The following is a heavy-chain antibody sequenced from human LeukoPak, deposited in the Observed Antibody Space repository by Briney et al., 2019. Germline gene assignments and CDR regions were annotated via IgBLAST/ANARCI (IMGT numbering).Heavy chain of an antibody. Sequence: SETLSLTCAVSGVSFSGYYWSWIRQPPGQGLEWIGEINHSGSTNYNPSLKSRVTISVDTSKNQFSLKLSSVTAADTAVYCCARGISGSPFDYWGQGNLGTVSS. CDR3: ARGISGSPFDY. V-gene: IGHV4-34*01. J-gene: IGHJ4*02. CDR1: GVSFSGYY. CDR2: INHSGST. D-gene: IGHD3-10*01.